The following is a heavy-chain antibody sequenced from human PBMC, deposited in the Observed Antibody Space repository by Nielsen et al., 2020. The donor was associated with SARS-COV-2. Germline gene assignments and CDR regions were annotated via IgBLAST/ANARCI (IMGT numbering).Heavy chain of an antibody. CDR3: ARDALPYCGGDCLRFPHWY. CDR1: GFTFSSYG. V-gene: IGHV3-33*01. D-gene: IGHD2-21*02. J-gene: IGHJ4*02. Sequence: GESLKIPCAASGFTFSSYGMHWVRQAPGKGLEWVAVIWYDGSNKYYADSVKGRFTISRDNSKNTLYLQMNSLRAEDTAVYYCARDALPYCGGDCLRFPHWYWGQGTLVTVSS. CDR2: IWYDGSNK.